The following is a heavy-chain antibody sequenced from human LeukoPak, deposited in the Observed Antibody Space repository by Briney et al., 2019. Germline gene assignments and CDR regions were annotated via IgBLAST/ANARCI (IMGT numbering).Heavy chain of an antibody. J-gene: IGHJ4*02. D-gene: IGHD3-22*01. Sequence: PGGSLRLSCAASGFIFSSYAMSWVRQATGKGLEWVSSVSGGGGSTYYADSVKGRFTISRGNSKSTLFLQMNSLRAEDTAVYYCAKSSYYDSSGYYREYYFDYWGQGTLVTVSS. CDR1: GFIFSSYA. V-gene: IGHV3-23*01. CDR2: VSGGGGST. CDR3: AKSSYYDSSGYYREYYFDY.